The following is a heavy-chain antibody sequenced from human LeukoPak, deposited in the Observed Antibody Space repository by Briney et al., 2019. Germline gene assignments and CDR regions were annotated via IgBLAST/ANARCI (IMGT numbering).Heavy chain of an antibody. D-gene: IGHD3-10*01. CDR3: ARGTLYYYGSGSFYYIDY. CDR1: GFTFSSYS. J-gene: IGHJ4*02. Sequence: GGSLRLSCAASGFTFSSYSMNWVRQAPGKGLEWVSSISSSSSYIYYADSVKGRFTISRDNAKNSLYLQMNSLRAEDTAVYYCARGTLYYYGSGSFYYIDYWGQGTLVTVSS. V-gene: IGHV3-21*01. CDR2: ISSSSSYI.